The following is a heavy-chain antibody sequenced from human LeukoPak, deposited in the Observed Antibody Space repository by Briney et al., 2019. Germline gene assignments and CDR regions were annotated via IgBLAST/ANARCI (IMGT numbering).Heavy chain of an antibody. CDR3: AKALRWGEGDSLIYRPLDF. J-gene: IGHJ4*02. Sequence: GGSLRLSCTASGFTFKDYAMDWVRQAPGKGLEWISVISGDGKTTKSAASVEGRFTISRDNSRNSVFLQLNSLRTDDSALYYCAKALRWGEGDSLIYRPLDFWGQGTLVTVSS. CDR1: GFTFKDYA. CDR2: ISGDGKTT. V-gene: IGHV3-43*02. D-gene: IGHD3-16*01.